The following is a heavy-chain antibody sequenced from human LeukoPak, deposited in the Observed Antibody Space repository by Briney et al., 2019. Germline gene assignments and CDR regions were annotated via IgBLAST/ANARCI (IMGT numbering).Heavy chain of an antibody. V-gene: IGHV5-51*01. CDR3: ARRLRGTTFDWFDP. CDR1: GYSFTTYW. Sequence: SGESLKISCMGSGYSFTTYWIGWVRQMPGKGLEWMGIIYPGDSDTRYSPSFQGQVTISADKSISTAYLQWSSLKASDTAMYYCARRLRGTTFDWFDPWGQGTLVTVSS. D-gene: IGHD1-1*01. CDR2: IYPGDSDT. J-gene: IGHJ5*02.